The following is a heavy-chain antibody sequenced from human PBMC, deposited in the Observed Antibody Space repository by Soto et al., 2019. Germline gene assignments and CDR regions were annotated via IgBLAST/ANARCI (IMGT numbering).Heavy chain of an antibody. CDR3: AHTSGGGNSACFDY. V-gene: IGHV2-5*02. J-gene: IGHJ4*02. CDR1: GFSLSTSRVG. D-gene: IGHD2-21*02. Sequence: QITLKESGPTLVKPTQTLTLTCTFSGFSLSTSRVGVGWIRQPPGKALEWLPLIYWDDDKRYSPSLKSRFTITKDTYKNQVVLTMTNTDPVDTATYYCAHTSGGGNSACFDYWGQGTLVTVSS. CDR2: IYWDDDK.